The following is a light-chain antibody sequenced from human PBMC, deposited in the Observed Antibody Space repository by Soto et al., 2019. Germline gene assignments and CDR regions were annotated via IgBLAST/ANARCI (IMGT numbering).Light chain of an antibody. Sequence: EIVLTQSPGTLSLNLGERGTLSCRASQRFGSSNLAWYQQKPGQAPRLLIYSTSSRATGIPDRFSGSGSGTEFTLTISRLEPEDFAVYYCQQYGNSPWTFGQGTKVDIK. CDR2: STS. V-gene: IGKV3-20*01. J-gene: IGKJ1*01. CDR3: QQYGNSPWT. CDR1: QRFGSSN.